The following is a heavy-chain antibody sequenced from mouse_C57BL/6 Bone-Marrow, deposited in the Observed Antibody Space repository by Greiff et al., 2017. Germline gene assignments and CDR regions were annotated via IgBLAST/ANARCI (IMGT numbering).Heavy chain of an antibody. CDR3: ARAYYYGSSYCAMDY. CDR2: INPNYGTT. J-gene: IGHJ4*01. CDR1: GYSFTDYN. V-gene: IGHV1-39*01. D-gene: IGHD1-1*01. Sequence: VQLKQSLPALFPPFSSFNISCKASGYSFTDYNMNWVKQSNGKSLEWIGVINPNYGTTSYNQKFKGKATLTVDQSSSTAYMQLNSLTSEDSAVYYCARAYYYGSSYCAMDYWGQGTSVTVSS.